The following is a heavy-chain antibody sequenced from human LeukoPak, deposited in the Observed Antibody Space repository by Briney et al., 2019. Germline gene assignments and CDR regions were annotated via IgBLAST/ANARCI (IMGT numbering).Heavy chain of an antibody. V-gene: IGHV1-2*06. D-gene: IGHD1-26*01. J-gene: IGHJ4*02. CDR2: IDPNSGGT. CDR1: GYTFTGYY. Sequence: ASVKVSCKASGYTFTGYYLHWVRQAPGQGLEWMGRIDPNSGGTIYAQKFRGRVTMTRDTSISTAYMALSGLRSDDTAVYYCASLYDIVGTTVDYWGQGTLVTVSS. CDR3: ASLYDIVGTTVDY.